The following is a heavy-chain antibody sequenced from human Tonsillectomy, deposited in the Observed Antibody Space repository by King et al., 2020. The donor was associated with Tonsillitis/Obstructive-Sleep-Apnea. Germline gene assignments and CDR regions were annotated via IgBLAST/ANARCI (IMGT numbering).Heavy chain of an antibody. V-gene: IGHV3-74*01. CDR2: INRDGSST. CDR3: ARDTPNDFWSGLIYYYYYYMDV. CDR1: GFTFSSYW. Sequence: VQLVESGGGLVQPGGSLRLSCAASGFTFSSYWMHWVRHAPGKGLVWVSRINRDGSSTSYADSVKGRFTISRDNAKNTLYLQMNSLRAEDTAVYYCARDTPNDFWSGLIYYYYYYMDVWGKGTTVTVSS. J-gene: IGHJ6*03. D-gene: IGHD3-3*01.